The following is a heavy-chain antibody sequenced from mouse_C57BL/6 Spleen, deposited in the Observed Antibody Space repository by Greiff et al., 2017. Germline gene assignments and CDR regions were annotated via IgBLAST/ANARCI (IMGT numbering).Heavy chain of an antibody. CDR2: IRSKSNNYAT. V-gene: IGHV10-1*01. J-gene: IGHJ3*01. CDR1: GFSFNTYA. Sequence: DVQLVESGGGLVQPKGSLKLSCAASGFSFNTYAMNWVRQAPGKGLEWVARIRSKSNNYATYYADSVKDRFTISRDDSESMLYLQMNNLKTEDTAMYYCVRGLTGRAWFAYWGQGTLVTVSA. D-gene: IGHD4-1*01. CDR3: VRGLTGRAWFAY.